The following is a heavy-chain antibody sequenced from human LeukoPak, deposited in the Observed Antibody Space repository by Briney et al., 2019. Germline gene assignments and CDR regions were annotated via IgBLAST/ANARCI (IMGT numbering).Heavy chain of an antibody. V-gene: IGHV3-30*04. D-gene: IGHD5-18*01. J-gene: IGHJ5*02. Sequence: GGSLRLSCAASGFTFSNYAMHWVRQAPGKGLEWVAVISYDGSNKYYADSVKGRFTISRDNSKNTLYLQMNSLRAEDTAVYYCAIEGYSYGSFDPWGQGTLVTVSS. CDR3: AIEGYSYGSFDP. CDR2: ISYDGSNK. CDR1: GFTFSNYA.